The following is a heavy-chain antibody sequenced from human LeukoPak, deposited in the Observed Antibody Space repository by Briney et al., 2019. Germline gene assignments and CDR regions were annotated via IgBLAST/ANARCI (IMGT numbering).Heavy chain of an antibody. CDR2: ISYDGSNK. CDR3: AILCTAGPGFDY. CDR1: GFTFSSYG. Sequence: GGSLRLSCAASGFTFSSYGMHWVRQAPGKGLEWVAVISYDGSNKYYADSVKGRFTISRDNSKSTLYLQMNSLRAEDTAVYYCAILCTAGPGFDYWGQGTLVTVSS. V-gene: IGHV3-30*03. D-gene: IGHD2-8*02. J-gene: IGHJ4*02.